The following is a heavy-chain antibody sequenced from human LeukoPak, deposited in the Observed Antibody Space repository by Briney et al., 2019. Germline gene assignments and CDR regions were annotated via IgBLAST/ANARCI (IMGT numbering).Heavy chain of an antibody. D-gene: IGHD6-6*01. V-gene: IGHV4-30-2*01. CDR3: ARARTYSSSEIFDY. J-gene: IGHJ4*02. Sequence: PSETLSLTCAVSGGSISSGGYSWSWIRQPPGKGLEWIGYIYHSGSTYYNPSLKSRATISVDRSKNQFSLKLSSVTAADTAVYYCARARTYSSSEIFDYWGQGTLVTVSS. CDR2: IYHSGST. CDR1: GGSISSGGYS.